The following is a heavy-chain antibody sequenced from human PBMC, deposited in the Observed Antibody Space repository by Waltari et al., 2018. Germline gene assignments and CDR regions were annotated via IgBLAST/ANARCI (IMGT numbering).Heavy chain of an antibody. V-gene: IGHV4-34*01. CDR3: ARDLIPTYYYDSSDNGGAFDI. J-gene: IGHJ3*02. Sequence: QVQLQQWGAGLLKPSETLSLTCAVYGGSFSGYYWSWIRQPPGKGLEWIGEINHSGSTNYNPSRNSRVTISVDTSKNQFSLKLSSVTAADTAVYYCARDLIPTYYYDSSDNGGAFDIWGQGTMVTVSS. D-gene: IGHD3-22*01. CDR2: INHSGST. CDR1: GGSFSGYY.